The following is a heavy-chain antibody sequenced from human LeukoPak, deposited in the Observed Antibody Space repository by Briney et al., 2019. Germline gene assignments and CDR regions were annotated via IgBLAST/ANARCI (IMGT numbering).Heavy chain of an antibody. J-gene: IGHJ3*02. CDR3: ARDGLAFDI. CDR1: GFTFSSYA. V-gene: IGHV3-30-3*01. CDR2: ISYDGSNK. Sequence: GGSLRPSCAASGFTFSSYAMHWVRQAPGKGLEWVAVISYDGSNKYYADSVKGRFTISRDNSKNTLYLQMNSLRAEDTAVYYCARDGLAFDIWGQGTMVTVSS.